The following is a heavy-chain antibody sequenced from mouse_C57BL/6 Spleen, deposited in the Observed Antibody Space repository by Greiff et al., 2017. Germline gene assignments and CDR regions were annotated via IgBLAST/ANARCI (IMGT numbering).Heavy chain of an antibody. Sequence: QVQLQQPGAELVMPGASVKLSCKASGYTFTSYWMHWVKQRPGQGLEWIGEIDPSDSYTNYNQKFKGKSTLTVDKSSSTAYMQLSSLTSEDSAVYYCARRHSNYDWYFDVWGTGTTVTVSS. CDR1: GYTFTSYW. J-gene: IGHJ1*03. V-gene: IGHV1-69*01. D-gene: IGHD2-5*01. CDR3: ARRHSNYDWYFDV. CDR2: IDPSDSYT.